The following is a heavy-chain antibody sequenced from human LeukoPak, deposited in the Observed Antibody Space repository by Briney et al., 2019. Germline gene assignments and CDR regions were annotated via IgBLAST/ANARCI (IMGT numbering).Heavy chain of an antibody. Sequence: PGGSLRLSCAASGSTFSSYSTNWVRQAPGKGLEWVSSISSSSSYIYYADSVKGRFSISRANAKNSLYLQMNSLRAEDTAVYYCARDWATSVWFDPWGQGTLVTVSS. CDR2: ISSSSSYI. D-gene: IGHD1-26*01. J-gene: IGHJ5*02. V-gene: IGHV3-21*01. CDR1: GSTFSSYS. CDR3: ARDWATSVWFDP.